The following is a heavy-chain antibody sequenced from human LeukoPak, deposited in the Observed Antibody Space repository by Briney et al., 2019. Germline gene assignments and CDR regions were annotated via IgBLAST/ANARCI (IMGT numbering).Heavy chain of an antibody. J-gene: IGHJ4*02. V-gene: IGHV3-23*01. CDR3: AKDRSSSTSCSNY. Sequence: PGGSLRLSCAASGSNFSNYAMTWVRQAPGKGLEWVSVVTGSSRYTYYADSVKGRFTISRDNSKNILYLEMNSLRVEDTAIYYCAKDRSSSTSCSNYWGRGTLVTVSS. D-gene: IGHD2-2*01. CDR2: VTGSSRYT. CDR1: GSNFSNYA.